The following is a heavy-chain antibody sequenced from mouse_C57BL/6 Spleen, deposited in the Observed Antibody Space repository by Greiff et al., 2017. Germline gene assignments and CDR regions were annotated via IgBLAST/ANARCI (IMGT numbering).Heavy chain of an antibody. CDR1: GYTFTDYY. V-gene: IGHV1-76*01. CDR2: IYPGSGNT. J-gene: IGHJ2*01. CDR3: ARETYYDYYYFDY. Sequence: VQLQQSGAELVRPGASVKLSCKASGYTFTDYYINWVKQRPGQGLEWIARIYPGSGNTYYNEKFKGKATLTAEKSSSTAYLQLSSLTSEDSAVYFCARETYYDYYYFDYWGQGTTLTVSS. D-gene: IGHD2-4*01.